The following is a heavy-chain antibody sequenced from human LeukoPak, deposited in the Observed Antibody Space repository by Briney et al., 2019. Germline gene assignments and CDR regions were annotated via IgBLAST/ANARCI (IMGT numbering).Heavy chain of an antibody. Sequence: GASVKVSCKASGYTFTGYYMHWVRQAPGQGLEWMGWINPNSGGTNYAQKFQGRVTMTRDTSISTAYMELSRLRSDDPAVYYCARASPRQARDAFDIWGQGTMVTVSS. CDR2: INPNSGGT. D-gene: IGHD6-6*01. J-gene: IGHJ3*02. CDR1: GYTFTGYY. V-gene: IGHV1-2*02. CDR3: ARASPRQARDAFDI.